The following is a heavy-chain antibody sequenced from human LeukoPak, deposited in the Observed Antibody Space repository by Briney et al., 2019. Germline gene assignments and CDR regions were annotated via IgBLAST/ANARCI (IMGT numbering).Heavy chain of an antibody. CDR1: GLTFNIYA. V-gene: IGHV3-7*01. Sequence: GGSLRLSCAASGLTFNIYAMNWVRQAPGKGLEWVANIKKDGSQKYYVDSVKGRFTISRDNAKNSLYLQMNSLRAEDTAVYYCARAGFDDISSSGEWMGDYWGQGTLVTVSS. D-gene: IGHD6-6*01. J-gene: IGHJ4*02. CDR3: ARAGFDDISSSGEWMGDY. CDR2: IKKDGSQK.